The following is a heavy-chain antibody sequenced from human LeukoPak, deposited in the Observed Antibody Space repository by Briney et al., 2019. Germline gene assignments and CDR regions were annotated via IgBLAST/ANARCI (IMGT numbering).Heavy chain of an antibody. Sequence: SVKVSCKASGYTFTSYGISWVRQAPGQGLEWMGGLIPIYGSANYAQKLQGRVTITSDESTRTVYMELSSLRPEDSAVYYCAGFFYDNSGDAFDLWGQGTMVTVSS. CDR1: GYTFTSYG. CDR2: LIPIYGSA. V-gene: IGHV1-69*13. D-gene: IGHD3-22*01. J-gene: IGHJ3*01. CDR3: AGFFYDNSGDAFDL.